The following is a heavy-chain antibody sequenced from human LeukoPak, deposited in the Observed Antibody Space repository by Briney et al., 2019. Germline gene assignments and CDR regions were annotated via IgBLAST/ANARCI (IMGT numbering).Heavy chain of an antibody. D-gene: IGHD1-14*01. CDR1: GFTFSSYG. CDR2: ISYDGSNK. CDR3: AKDLEGYNNYYYGMDV. V-gene: IGHV3-30*18. Sequence: PGGSLRLSCAASGFTFSSYGMHWVRQAPGKGLEWVAVISYDGSNKYYADSVKGRFTISRDNSKNTLYLQMNSLRAEDTAVYYCAKDLEGYNNYYYGMDVWGQGTTVTVSS. J-gene: IGHJ6*02.